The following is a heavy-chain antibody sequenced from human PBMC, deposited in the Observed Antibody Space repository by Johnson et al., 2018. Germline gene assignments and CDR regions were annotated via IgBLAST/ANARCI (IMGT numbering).Heavy chain of an antibody. CDR3: ARAAEVGPRDAFDI. V-gene: IGHV1-69*12. J-gene: IGHJ3*02. Sequence: QVQLVQSGAEVKKPGSSVKVSCKASGGTFTSYAFSWVRQAPGQGLEWVGGIIPIFGTADYAQRFQGRVTITADESTSTVYMGLSSLRSEDTAVYFCARAAEVGPRDAFDIWGQGTMVTVSS. D-gene: IGHD2-15*01. CDR2: IIPIFGTA. CDR1: GGTFTSYA.